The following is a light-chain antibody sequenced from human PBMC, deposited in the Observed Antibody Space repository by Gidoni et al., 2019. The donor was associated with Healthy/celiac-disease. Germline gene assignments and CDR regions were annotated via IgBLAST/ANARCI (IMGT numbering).Light chain of an antibody. CDR2: GNN. J-gene: IGLJ1*01. V-gene: IGLV1-44*01. Sequence: QSVLIQAPSASGTPGQRVSISCFGSSSNIGSNTVNWYKQLPGRAPKLFMYGNNQRPSGVPDRFSGAKSGTSASLAISGPQSEDEADYYCATWDDSLNGYVFGTGTKVTVL. CDR1: SSNIGSNT. CDR3: ATWDDSLNGYV.